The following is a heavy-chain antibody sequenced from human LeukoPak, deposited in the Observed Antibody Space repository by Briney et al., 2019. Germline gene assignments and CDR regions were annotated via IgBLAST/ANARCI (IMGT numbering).Heavy chain of an antibody. V-gene: IGHV3-20*04. Sequence: GGSLRLSCAASGFTFDDYGMNWVRQAPGKGLEWVSGINWNGGSTGYADSVKGRFTISRDNAKNSLYLQMNSLRAEGTALYYCASTIFGGFDPWGLGTLVTVSS. CDR1: GFTFDDYG. D-gene: IGHD3-3*01. CDR3: ASTIFGGFDP. J-gene: IGHJ5*02. CDR2: INWNGGST.